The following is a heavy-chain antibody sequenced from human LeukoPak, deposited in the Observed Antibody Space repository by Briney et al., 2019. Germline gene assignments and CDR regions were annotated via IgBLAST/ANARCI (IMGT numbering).Heavy chain of an antibody. V-gene: IGHV5-51*01. CDR1: GYSFTSYW. J-gene: IGHJ4*02. Sequence: NRGESLKISCKGSGYSFTSYWIGWVRQMPGKGLEWMGIIYPGDSETRYSPSFQGQVTISADKSISTAYLQWSSLKASDTAMYYCARRPSAAGFDYWGQGTLVAVSS. CDR2: IYPGDSET. D-gene: IGHD3-10*01. CDR3: ARRPSAAGFDY.